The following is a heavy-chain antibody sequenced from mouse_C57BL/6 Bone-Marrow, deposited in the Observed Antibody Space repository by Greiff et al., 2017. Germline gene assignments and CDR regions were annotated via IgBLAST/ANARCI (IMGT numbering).Heavy chain of an antibody. D-gene: IGHD1-1*01. CDR3: ARRDYGSSWFAY. CDR2: INPYNGRT. J-gene: IGHJ3*01. V-gene: IGHV1-19*01. CDR1: GYTFTDYY. Sequence: EVQLQQSGPVLVKPGASVKMSCKASGYTFTDYYTTWVKQSPGQSLEWIGVINPYNGRTSYNQKFKGKATLTVDKSSSTAYMELNSLTSEDSAVYYCARRDYGSSWFAYWGQGTLVTVSA.